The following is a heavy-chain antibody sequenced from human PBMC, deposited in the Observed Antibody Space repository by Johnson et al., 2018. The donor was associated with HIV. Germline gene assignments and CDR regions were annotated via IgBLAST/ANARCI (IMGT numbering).Heavy chain of an antibody. CDR3: AKASLRGYSYVSYAFDI. D-gene: IGHD5-18*01. Sequence: EQLVESGGGLVQPGGSLRLSCAASGFTVSSNYMSWVRQAPGKGLAWVSVIYSGGSTYFADSVKGRFTLSRDNSKNTLYLQMNSLRAEDTAVYYCAKASLRGYSYVSYAFDIWGQGTMVTVSS. V-gene: IGHV3-66*01. CDR1: GFTVSSNY. J-gene: IGHJ3*02. CDR2: IYSGGST.